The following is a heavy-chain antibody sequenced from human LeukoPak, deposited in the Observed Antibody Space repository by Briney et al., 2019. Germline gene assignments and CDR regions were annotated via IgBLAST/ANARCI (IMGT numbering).Heavy chain of an antibody. Sequence: SETLSLTCTVSGDSISNYYWSWIRQPAGKGLEWIGRIYTSGSTNYNPSLKSRVTISLDTSKNQFSLRPTSVTAADTAVYYCARNRVVGAPNFDYWGQGTLVTVFS. CDR1: GDSISNYY. D-gene: IGHD1-26*01. CDR3: ARNRVVGAPNFDY. CDR2: IYTSGST. J-gene: IGHJ4*02. V-gene: IGHV4-4*07.